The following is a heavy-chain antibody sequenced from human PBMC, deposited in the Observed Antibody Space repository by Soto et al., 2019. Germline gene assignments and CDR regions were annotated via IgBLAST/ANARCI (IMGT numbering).Heavy chain of an antibody. Sequence: GGSLRLSCAASGFTFSSYAMSWVRQAPGKGLEWVSAISGSGGSTYYADSVKGRFTISRDNSKNTLYLQMNSLRAEDTAVYYCAKAPQVWSLLWFGELLSLNYGMDVWGQGTTVTVSS. CDR1: GFTFSSYA. CDR2: ISGSGGST. D-gene: IGHD3-10*01. V-gene: IGHV3-23*01. J-gene: IGHJ6*02. CDR3: AKAPQVWSLLWFGELLSLNYGMDV.